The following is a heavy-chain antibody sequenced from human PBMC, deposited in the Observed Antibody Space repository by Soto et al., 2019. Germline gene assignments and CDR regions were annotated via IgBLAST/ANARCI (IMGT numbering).Heavy chain of an antibody. Sequence: SVKVSCKASGGTFSSYAISWVRQAPGQGLEWMGGIIPIFGTANYAQKFQGRVTITADESTSTAYMEPSSLRSEDTAVYYCARGSVGGYDPFYYYYYYGMDVWGQGTTVTVSS. V-gene: IGHV1-69*13. J-gene: IGHJ6*02. CDR3: ARGSVGGYDPFYYYYYYGMDV. CDR1: GGTFSSYA. CDR2: IIPIFGTA. D-gene: IGHD5-12*01.